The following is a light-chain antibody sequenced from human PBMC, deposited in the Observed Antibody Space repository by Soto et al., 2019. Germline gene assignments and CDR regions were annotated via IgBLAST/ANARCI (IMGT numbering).Light chain of an antibody. Sequence: QSALTQPASVSGSPGQSITISCTGTSSDVGGYNYVSWYQHHPGKAPKLMINDVSNRPSGVSTRFSGSKSGNTASLTISGLQAEDEADYYCSSYTSSSTPYVFGTGTKVTVL. V-gene: IGLV2-14*03. CDR2: DVS. CDR1: SSDVGGYNY. J-gene: IGLJ1*01. CDR3: SSYTSSSTPYV.